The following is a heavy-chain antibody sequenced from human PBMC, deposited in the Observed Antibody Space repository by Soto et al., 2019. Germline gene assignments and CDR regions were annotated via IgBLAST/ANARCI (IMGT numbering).Heavy chain of an antibody. J-gene: IGHJ4*02. V-gene: IGHV4-34*01. D-gene: IGHD4-17*01. CDR3: AREGQVNTPRYYFDY. CDR2: INHSGST. Sequence: SGTLSLTCAVYGGSFSGSYWSWIRQPPGKGLEWIGEINHSGSTNYNPSLKSRVTISVDTSKNQFSLKLSSVTAADTAVYYCAREGQVNTPRYYFDYWGQGTLVTVSS. CDR1: GGSFSGSY.